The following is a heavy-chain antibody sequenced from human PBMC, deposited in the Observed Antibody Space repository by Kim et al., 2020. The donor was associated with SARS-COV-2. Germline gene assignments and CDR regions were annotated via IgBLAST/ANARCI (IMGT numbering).Heavy chain of an antibody. J-gene: IGHJ5*02. CDR3: ARGEAWFDT. CDR2: FSVYNGDT. CDR1: GYTLSTYG. Sequence: ASVKVSCKASGYTLSTYGISWVRQAPGQGLEWVGQFSVYNGDTEYAQRLQGRVTMTADRSTNTVFLDLSSLRSADTAIYYCARGEAWFDTWGQGTLVTVSS. V-gene: IGHV1-18*04.